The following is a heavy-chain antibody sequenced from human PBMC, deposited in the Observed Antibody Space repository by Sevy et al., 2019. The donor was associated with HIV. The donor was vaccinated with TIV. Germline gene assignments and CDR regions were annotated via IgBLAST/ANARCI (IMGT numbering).Heavy chain of an antibody. Sequence: SETLSLTCTVSGGSISSYYWSWIRQPPGKGLEWIGYIYYSGSTNYNPSLKSRVTISVDTSKNQFSLKLSSVTAADTAVYYCARRAYGIAAYMDVWGKGTTVTVSS. CDR2: IYYSGST. CDR1: GGSISSYY. J-gene: IGHJ6*03. D-gene: IGHD6-6*01. CDR3: ARRAYGIAAYMDV. V-gene: IGHV4-59*08.